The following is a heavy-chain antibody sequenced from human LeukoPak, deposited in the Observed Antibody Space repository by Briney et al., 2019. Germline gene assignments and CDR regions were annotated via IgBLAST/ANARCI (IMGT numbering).Heavy chain of an antibody. V-gene: IGHV3-74*01. CDR2: INIDGRTT. J-gene: IGHJ4*02. D-gene: IGHD5/OR15-5a*01. CDR3: AREQSTIDH. CDR1: GFTLSNHW. Sequence: GGSLRLSCAASGFTLSNHWMHWVRQAPGKGLVWVSRINIDGRTTSYADSVKGRFTISRVNAKNMLYLQMSSLGAEDTAVYYCAREQSTIDHWGQGTLVTVSS.